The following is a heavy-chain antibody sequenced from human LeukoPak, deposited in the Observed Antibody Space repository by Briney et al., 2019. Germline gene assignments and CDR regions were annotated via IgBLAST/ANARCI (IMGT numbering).Heavy chain of an antibody. CDR1: GYSFTSYW. CDR2: IYPGDSDT. CDR3: ARRHLIGYCSSTSCPYYFDY. V-gene: IGHV5-51*01. Sequence: GESLKISCKGSGYSFTSYWIGWVRQMPGKGLEWMGIIYPGDSDTRYSPSFQGQVTISADKSISTAYLQWSSLKASDTAMYYCARRHLIGYCSSTSCPYYFDYWGQGTLVTVSS. D-gene: IGHD2-2*01. J-gene: IGHJ4*02.